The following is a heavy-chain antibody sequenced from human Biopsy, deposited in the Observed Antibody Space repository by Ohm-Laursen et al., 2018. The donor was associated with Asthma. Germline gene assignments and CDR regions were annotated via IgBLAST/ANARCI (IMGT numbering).Heavy chain of an antibody. CDR3: ARVLQSSDRGPFYFFALDV. D-gene: IGHD6-25*01. J-gene: IGHJ6*02. V-gene: IGHV3-9*01. CDR1: GFSFDDCA. Sequence: SLRLSCAASGFSFDDCAMHWVRQAPGKGLEWVSSISWNSGNIDYADSVKGRFTISGDNAQKSLFLQMNSLRAEDTAIYFCARVLQSSDRGPFYFFALDVWGQGTTVAVS. CDR2: ISWNSGNI.